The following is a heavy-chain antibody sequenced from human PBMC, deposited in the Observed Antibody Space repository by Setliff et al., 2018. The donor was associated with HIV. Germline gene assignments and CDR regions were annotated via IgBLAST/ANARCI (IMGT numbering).Heavy chain of an antibody. Sequence: PSETLSLTCSVSGGSIATTNFYWAWIRQPPGKGLEWIGSIYYSGITYYNPSLKSRVTISQDTSNNQFSLKLSSVTAADTAVYYCATAGSGGSCMVRGVIIPCDGFDGWGQGTVVTVSS. CDR1: GGSIATTNFY. CDR2: IYYSGIT. CDR3: ATAGSGGSCMVRGVIIPCDGFDG. D-gene: IGHD3-10*01. J-gene: IGHJ3*01. V-gene: IGHV4-39*07.